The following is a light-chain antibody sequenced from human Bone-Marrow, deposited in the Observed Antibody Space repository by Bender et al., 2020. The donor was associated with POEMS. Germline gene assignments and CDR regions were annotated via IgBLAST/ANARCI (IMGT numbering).Light chain of an antibody. CDR1: SSNIGAHA. CDR2: SSH. Sequence: QSVLTQPPSASGTPGQRVTISCSGGSSNIGAHAVNWYQHPPGTAPKLRIYSSHRRPSEVPDRFSGYRSGTSASLAISGLQSEDEADYYCAVWDDSLNGWVFGGGTKLTVL. V-gene: IGLV1-44*01. CDR3: AVWDDSLNGWV. J-gene: IGLJ3*02.